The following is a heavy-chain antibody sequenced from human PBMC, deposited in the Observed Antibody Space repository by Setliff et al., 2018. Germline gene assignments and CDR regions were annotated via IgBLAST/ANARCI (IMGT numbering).Heavy chain of an antibody. Sequence: SVKVSCKASGGTFSSYVINWVRQAPRQGLEWMGGIIPIFGTANYAQKFQGRVTITADESTNTAYMEVSRLRSEDTAVYYCATGFLRYDILTGYYQRPHYFEYWGQGTLVTVSS. CDR3: ATGFLRYDILTGYYQRPHYFEY. D-gene: IGHD3-9*01. V-gene: IGHV1-69*13. J-gene: IGHJ4*02. CDR2: IIPIFGTA. CDR1: GGTFSSYV.